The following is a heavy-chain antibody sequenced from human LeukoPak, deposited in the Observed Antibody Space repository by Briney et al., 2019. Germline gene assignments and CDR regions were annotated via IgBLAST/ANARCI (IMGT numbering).Heavy chain of an antibody. J-gene: IGHJ6*02. CDR3: AKSLVVIKVARFYGMDV. CDR2: IKQDGSEK. Sequence: GGSLRLSCAASGFTFSSYWMSWVRQAPGKGLEWVANIKQDGSEKYYVDSVKGRFTISRDNAKNSLYLQMNSLRAEDTAVYYCAKSLVVIKVARFYGMDVWGQGTTVTVSS. D-gene: IGHD3-22*01. V-gene: IGHV3-7*03. CDR1: GFTFSSYW.